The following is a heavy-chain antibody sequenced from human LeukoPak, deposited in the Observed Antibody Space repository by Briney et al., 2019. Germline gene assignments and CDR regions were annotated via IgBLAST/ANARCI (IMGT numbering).Heavy chain of an antibody. CDR1: GGSISIGGYY. CDR2: IYYSGST. Sequence: SQTLSLACTVAGGSISIGGYYWSWIRQHPGKGLEWIGYIYYSGSTYYNPSLKSRVTISVDTSKNQFSLKLSSVTAADTAVYYCARAGLRDYAFDYWGQGTLVTVSS. D-gene: IGHD4-17*01. J-gene: IGHJ4*02. V-gene: IGHV4-31*03. CDR3: ARAGLRDYAFDY.